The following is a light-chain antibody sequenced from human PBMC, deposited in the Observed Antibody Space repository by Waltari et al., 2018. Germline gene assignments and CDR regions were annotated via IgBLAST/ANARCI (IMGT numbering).Light chain of an antibody. CDR3: QQRRNWPRLFT. CDR2: DTS. V-gene: IGKV3-11*01. CDR1: QSVSSY. Sequence: EIVLTQSPATLSLSPGERATLSCRASQSVSSYLAWYQQKPGQTPRLLIYDTSFRAAGNPDRFSGRGSGTDFTLTISSVEPEDSAVYYCQQRRNWPRLFTFGGGTKVEIK. J-gene: IGKJ4*01.